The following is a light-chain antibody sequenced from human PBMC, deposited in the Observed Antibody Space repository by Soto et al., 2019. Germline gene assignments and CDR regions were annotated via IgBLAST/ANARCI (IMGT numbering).Light chain of an antibody. CDR1: SSDVGGYNY. CDR2: DVS. CDR3: SPSTPSSPDV. V-gene: IGLV2-14*01. Sequence: QSALTQPASVSGSPGQSITISCTGTSSDVGGYNYVSWYQQHPGKAPKLMIYDVSNRPSGVSNRFSGSKSGNTASLTISGLQAGDEAGNYGSPSTPSSPDVFGTGTKV. J-gene: IGLJ1*01.